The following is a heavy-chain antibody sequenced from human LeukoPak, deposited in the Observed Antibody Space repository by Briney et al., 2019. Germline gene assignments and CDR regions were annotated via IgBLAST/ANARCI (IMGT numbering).Heavy chain of an antibody. CDR3: AKGQSRYSYGYYFDY. CDR2: ISGSGGST. Sequence: PGGSLRLSCAASGFTFSSYAMSWVRQAPGKGLEWASAISGSGGSTYYADSVKGRFTISRDNSKNTLYLQMNSLRAEDTAVYYCAKGQSRYSYGYYFDYWGQGTLVTVSS. D-gene: IGHD5-18*01. V-gene: IGHV3-23*01. CDR1: GFTFSSYA. J-gene: IGHJ4*02.